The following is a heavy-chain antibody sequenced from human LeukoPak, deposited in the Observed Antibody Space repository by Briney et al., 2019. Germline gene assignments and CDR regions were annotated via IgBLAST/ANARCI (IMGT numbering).Heavy chain of an antibody. J-gene: IGHJ4*02. V-gene: IGHV1-24*01. D-gene: IGHD5-18*01. CDR1: GYTLTELS. CDR3: AARDTWIQLWTLDY. Sequence: ASVKVSCKVSGYTLTELSMHWVRQAPGKGLEWMGGFDPEDGETIYAQKFQGRVTMTEDTSTDTAYMELSSLRSEDTAVYYCAARDTWIQLWTLDYWGQGTLVTASS. CDR2: FDPEDGET.